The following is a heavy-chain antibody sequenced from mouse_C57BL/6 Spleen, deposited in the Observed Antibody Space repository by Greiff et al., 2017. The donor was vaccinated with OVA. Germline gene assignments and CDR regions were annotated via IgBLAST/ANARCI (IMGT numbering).Heavy chain of an antibody. CDR3: TRRGQYYAMDY. J-gene: IGHJ4*01. Sequence: EVKLVESGGGLVQPGGSMKLSCAASGFPFSDAWMDWVRQSPEKGLEWVPEIRNNATNHATYYADSVKGRFTISRDKSKSNVYLQMNSLRAEDTGIYYCTRRGQYYAMDYWGQGTSVTVSS. CDR2: IRNNATNHAT. D-gene: IGHD3-3*01. V-gene: IGHV6-6*01. CDR1: GFPFSDAW.